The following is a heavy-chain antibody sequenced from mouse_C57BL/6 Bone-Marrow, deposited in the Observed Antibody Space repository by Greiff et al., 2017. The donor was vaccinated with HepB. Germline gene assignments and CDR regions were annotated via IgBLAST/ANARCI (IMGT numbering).Heavy chain of an antibody. V-gene: IGHV1-52*01. CDR3: ARWHFYRGTWYFDV. CDR2: IDPSDSET. D-gene: IGHD2-1*01. Sequence: QVQLQQPGAELVRPGSSVKLSCKASGYTFTSYWMHWVKQRPIQGLEWIGNIDPSDSETHYNQKFKDKATLTVDKSSSTAYMQLSSLTSEDSAVYYCARWHFYRGTWYFDVWGTGTTVTVSS. J-gene: IGHJ1*03. CDR1: GYTFTSYW.